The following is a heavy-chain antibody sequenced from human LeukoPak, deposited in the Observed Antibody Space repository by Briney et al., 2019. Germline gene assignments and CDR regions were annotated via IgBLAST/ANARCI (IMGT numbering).Heavy chain of an antibody. CDR3: TRGQSSSIGRYYYYYMDV. Sequence: SQTLSLTCTVSGGSISSGSYFWGWIRQPAGKELEWVGHIYTSGSTTYNPSLKSRVTISLDTSKNQFSLKLTSVTAADTAVYYCTRGQSSSIGRYYYYYMDVWGKGTMVTVSS. D-gene: IGHD6-6*01. J-gene: IGHJ6*03. CDR2: IYTSGST. V-gene: IGHV4-61*09. CDR1: GGSISSGSYF.